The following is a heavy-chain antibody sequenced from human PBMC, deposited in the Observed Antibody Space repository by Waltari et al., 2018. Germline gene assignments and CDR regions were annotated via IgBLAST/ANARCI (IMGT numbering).Heavy chain of an antibody. D-gene: IGHD3-10*01. CDR2: IHPSGNS. J-gene: IGHJ4*02. Sequence: QVQLQQWGAGLLKPSETLSLTCAVYGETFSGYYWIWPRHSQGKGLEWIGEIHPSGNSHYNPSLKSRLSISGDASKIQFSLKLNSMTAADTAVYYCSRGTDAYKSGNYWGQGTLVSVSS. CDR3: SRGTDAYKSGNY. V-gene: IGHV4-34*01. CDR1: GETFSGYY.